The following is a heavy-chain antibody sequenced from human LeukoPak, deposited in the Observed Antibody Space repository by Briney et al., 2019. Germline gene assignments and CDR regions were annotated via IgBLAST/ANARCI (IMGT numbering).Heavy chain of an antibody. CDR1: RCSISGSIPSYY. D-gene: IGHD5-12*01. Sequence: SGTLCLSCTVSRCSISGSIPSYYRSSLRQPPGKGPVLIWYLSSSGSVNDNPSLRSRVTISVDTSKNQFFLNLSSVSAADTAVYYCARIPLGYSGAYYFDYWGQGTLVTVSP. J-gene: IGHJ4*02. CDR2: LSSSGSV. V-gene: IGHV4-4*09. CDR3: ARIPLGYSGAYYFDY.